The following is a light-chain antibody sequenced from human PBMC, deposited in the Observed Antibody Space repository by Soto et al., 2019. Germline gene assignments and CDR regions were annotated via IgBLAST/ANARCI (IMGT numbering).Light chain of an antibody. J-gene: IGKJ1*01. CDR1: QSVDSAF. CDR3: QQYASSLT. CDR2: GAS. V-gene: IGKV3-20*01. Sequence: EIVLTQSPGSLSLSLGERATLSCRASQSVDSAFFAWYQQKPGQPPRLLMYGASRRATGIPDRFSGSGSGKDFTLTISRLEPEDFAVYYCQQYASSLTFGQGTKVEIK.